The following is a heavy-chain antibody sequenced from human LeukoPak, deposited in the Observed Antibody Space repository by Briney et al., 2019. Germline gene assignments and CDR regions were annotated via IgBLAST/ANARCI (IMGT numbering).Heavy chain of an antibody. CDR2: ISAYNGNT. J-gene: IGHJ4*02. CDR3: ARGRSYYGSGSHYDY. V-gene: IGHV1-18*01. Sequence: GASVKVSCKASGYTFTSYGISWVRQAPGQGLEWMGWISAYNGNTNYAQKLQGRVTMTRNTSISTAYMELSSLRSEDTAVYYCARGRSYYGSGSHYDYWGQGTLVTVSS. CDR1: GYTFTSYG. D-gene: IGHD3-10*01.